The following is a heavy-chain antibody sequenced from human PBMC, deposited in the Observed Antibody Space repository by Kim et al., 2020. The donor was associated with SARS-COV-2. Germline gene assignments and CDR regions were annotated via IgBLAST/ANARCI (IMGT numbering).Heavy chain of an antibody. V-gene: IGHV4-39*07. CDR3: ASSFGVVTLGYYYGMDV. J-gene: IGHJ6*02. D-gene: IGHD3-3*01. Sequence: LKSRVTISVDTSKNQFSLKLSSVTAADTAVYYCASSFGVVTLGYYYGMDVWGQGTTVTVSS.